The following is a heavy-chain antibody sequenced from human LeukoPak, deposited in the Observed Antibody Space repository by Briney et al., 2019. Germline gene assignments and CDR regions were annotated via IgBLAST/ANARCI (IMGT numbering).Heavy chain of an antibody. Sequence: RSGGSLRLSCAASGFTFSSYWMSWVRQAPGKGLEWVANIKQGGSEKYYVDSVKGRFTISRDNAKNSLYLQMNSLRAEDTAVYYCARVSTRYYYDSSGYYPFSYWGQGTLVTVSS. CDR2: IKQGGSEK. CDR3: ARVSTRYYYDSSGYYPFSY. D-gene: IGHD3-22*01. CDR1: GFTFSSYW. V-gene: IGHV3-7*01. J-gene: IGHJ4*02.